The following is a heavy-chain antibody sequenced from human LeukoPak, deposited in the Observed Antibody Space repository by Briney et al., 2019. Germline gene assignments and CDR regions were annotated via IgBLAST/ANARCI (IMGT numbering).Heavy chain of an antibody. CDR3: ARGGTDSSGVTHSYYFDL. D-gene: IGHD4-23*01. CDR1: GYTSTSYG. J-gene: IGHJ2*01. CDR2: ISAYNGNT. Sequence: GASVKVSFTASGYTSTSYGINWVRQAPGQGLEWMGWISAYNGNTNYAQNLQGRVTMTTDTSTSTAYMELRSLRPDDTAVYYCARGGTDSSGVTHSYYFDLWGRGILVTVSS. V-gene: IGHV1-18*01.